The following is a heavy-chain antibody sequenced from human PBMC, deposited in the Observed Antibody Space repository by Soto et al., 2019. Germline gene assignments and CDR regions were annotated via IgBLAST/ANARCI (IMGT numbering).Heavy chain of an antibody. D-gene: IGHD5-12*01. Sequence: GASVKVSCKASGGTFSSYAISWVRQAPGQGLEWMGGIIPIFGTANYAQKFQGRVTITADKSTSTAHMELSSLRSEDTAVYYCARGSGGYDRPFDYWGQGTLVTVSS. J-gene: IGHJ4*02. CDR3: ARGSGGYDRPFDY. V-gene: IGHV1-69*06. CDR2: IIPIFGTA. CDR1: GGTFSSYA.